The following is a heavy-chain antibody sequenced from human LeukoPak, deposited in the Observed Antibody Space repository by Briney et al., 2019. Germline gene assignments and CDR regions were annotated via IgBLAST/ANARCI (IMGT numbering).Heavy chain of an antibody. D-gene: IGHD4-17*01. CDR1: GGSISSGDYY. Sequence: SETLSFTCTVSGGSISSGDYYWSWIRQPPGKGLEWIGYIYYSGSTYYNPSLKSRVTISVDTSKNQFSLKLSSVTAADTAVYYCASYGDYAYFDYWGQGTLVTVSS. V-gene: IGHV4-30-4*01. CDR3: ASYGDYAYFDY. J-gene: IGHJ4*02. CDR2: IYYSGST.